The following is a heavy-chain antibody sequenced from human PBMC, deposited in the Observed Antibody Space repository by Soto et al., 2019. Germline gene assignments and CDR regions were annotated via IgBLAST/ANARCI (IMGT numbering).Heavy chain of an antibody. CDR3: ARARDDLWSGYYYFDY. J-gene: IGHJ4*02. CDR1: GGSISSYH. D-gene: IGHD3-3*01. CDR2: IYYSGST. Sequence: PSETLSLTCTVSGGSISSYHWSWIRQPPGKGLEWIGYIYYSGSTKYNPSLKSRLTMSVDTSKDQFSLRLSSVTAADTAVYYCARARDDLWSGYYYFDYWGPGTLVTVSS. V-gene: IGHV4-59*01.